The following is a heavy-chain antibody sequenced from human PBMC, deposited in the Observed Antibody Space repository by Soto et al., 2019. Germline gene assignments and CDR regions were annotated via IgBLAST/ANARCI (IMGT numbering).Heavy chain of an antibody. J-gene: IGHJ4*02. CDR2: INPKSGGT. CDR3: ARDLAKGGGSAGFDY. CDR1: GYTFTVYY. V-gene: IGHV1-2*02. Sequence: QVQLVQSGAEVKKPGASVNVSFKASGYTFTVYYMHWVRQAPGQGLEWMGGINPKSGGTMYPQKFQGRVTMTWDTSISTADMELTRLRSDDTAVYYCARDLAKGGGSAGFDYWGQVTLVTVSS. D-gene: IGHD1-26*01.